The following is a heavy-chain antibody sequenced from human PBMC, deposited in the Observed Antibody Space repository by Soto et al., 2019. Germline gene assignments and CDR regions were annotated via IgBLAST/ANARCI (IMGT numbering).Heavy chain of an antibody. CDR3: ARSYSSSWLDWFDP. D-gene: IGHD6-13*01. CDR1: GFILSDYW. Sequence: PGRSLSLSCAASGFILSDYWMSWVRQAPGQGLEWMGGIIPIFGTANYAQKFQGRVTITADESTSTAYMELSSLRSEDTAVYYCARSYSSSWLDWFDPWGPGTLVTVSS. CDR2: IIPIFGTA. J-gene: IGHJ5*02. V-gene: IGHV1-69*01.